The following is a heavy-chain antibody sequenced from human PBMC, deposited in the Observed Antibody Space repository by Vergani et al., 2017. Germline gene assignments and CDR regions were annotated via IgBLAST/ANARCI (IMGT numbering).Heavy chain of an antibody. CDR1: GFIFSSYA. J-gene: IGHJ4*02. D-gene: IGHD1-26*01. Sequence: EVQLLESGGGLVQSGGSLRLFCAASGFIFSSYAMSWVRQAPGKGLEWVSAISGSGGSTYYADSVKGRFTISRDNSKNTLYLQMNSLRAEDTAVYYCANDIVGATPGKYYFDYWGQGTLVTVSS. CDR3: ANDIVGATPGKYYFDY. V-gene: IGHV3-23*01. CDR2: ISGSGGST.